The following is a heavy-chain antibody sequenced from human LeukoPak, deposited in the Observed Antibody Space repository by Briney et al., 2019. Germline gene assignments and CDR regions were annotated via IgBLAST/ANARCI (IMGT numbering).Heavy chain of an antibody. Sequence: ASVKVSCKASGYTFTSYGISWVRQAPGQGLEWMGWISAYNGNTNYAQKLQGRVTMTTDTSTSTAYMELRSLRSEDTAVYYCARAIAAAAIDWYFDLWGRGTLVTVSS. CDR2: ISAYNGNT. CDR3: ARAIAAAAIDWYFDL. J-gene: IGHJ2*01. CDR1: GYTFTSYG. D-gene: IGHD6-13*01. V-gene: IGHV1-18*01.